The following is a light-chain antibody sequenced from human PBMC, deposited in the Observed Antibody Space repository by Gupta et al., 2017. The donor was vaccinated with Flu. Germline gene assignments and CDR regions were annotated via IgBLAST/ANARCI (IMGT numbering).Light chain of an antibody. V-gene: IGKV3-20*01. CDR2: GAS. J-gene: IGKJ1*01. CDR3: QQYGNSPQT. CDR1: QSVSSSY. Sequence: GTLSLSPGERATLSCRASQSVSSSYLAWYQQKPGQAPRLLIYGASSRATGIPDRFSGSGSGTDFTLTISRLEPEDFAVYYCQQYGNSPQTFGQGTKVEIK.